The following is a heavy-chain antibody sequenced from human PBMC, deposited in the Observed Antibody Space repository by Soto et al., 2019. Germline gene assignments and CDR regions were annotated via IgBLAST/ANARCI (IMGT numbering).Heavy chain of an antibody. D-gene: IGHD6-25*01. CDR3: AREYSSAPDY. CDR1: GGSISSISYY. Sequence: QLQLQESGPGLVKPSETLSLTCTVSGGSISSISYYWGWIRQPPGKGLEWIGSIYYSGSTFYSSSLRSLVTVPVDTSKNQSSLRVRSVTAADTAVYYCAREYSSAPDYWGQGTLVTVSS. V-gene: IGHV4-39*02. CDR2: IYYSGST. J-gene: IGHJ4*02.